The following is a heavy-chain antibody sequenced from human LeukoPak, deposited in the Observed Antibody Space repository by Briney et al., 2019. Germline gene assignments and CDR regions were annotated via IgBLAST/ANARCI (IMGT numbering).Heavy chain of an antibody. D-gene: IGHD2-2*01. CDR2: IYTSGST. J-gene: IGHJ4*02. V-gene: IGHV4-4*07. CDR1: GGSISSYY. Sequence: SETLSLTCTVSGGSISSYYWSWIRQPAGKGLEWIGRIYTSGSTNYNPSLKSRVTMSVDTSKNQFSLKLSSVTAADTAVYYCANTFYCSSTSWPLDYWGQGTLVTVSS. CDR3: ANTFYCSSTSWPLDY.